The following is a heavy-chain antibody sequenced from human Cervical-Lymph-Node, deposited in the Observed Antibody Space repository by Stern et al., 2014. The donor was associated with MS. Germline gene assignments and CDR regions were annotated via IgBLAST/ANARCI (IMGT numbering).Heavy chain of an antibody. CDR3: TTTEFDP. V-gene: IGHV1-24*01. J-gene: IGHJ5*02. CDR2: LDPADGET. CDR1: GHTLTEIS. Sequence: VQLVQSGAEVKKPGTSVKVSCRVSGHTLTEISIHWVRQTPGKGLEWMGGLDPADGETIYAQNFQGRVTMTEDTSTDTAYMELSSLRSDDKAVYYCTTTEFDPWGQGTLVTVSS.